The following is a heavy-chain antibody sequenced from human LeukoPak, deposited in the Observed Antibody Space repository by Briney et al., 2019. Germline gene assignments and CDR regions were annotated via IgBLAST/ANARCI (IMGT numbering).Heavy chain of an antibody. J-gene: IGHJ4*02. CDR2: IKEDGSEK. CDR1: GFTFSRYW. CDR3: ARGLIGTGGIDF. V-gene: IGHV3-7*01. Sequence: GRSLRLSCAVAGFTFSRYWMNWVRQAPGKGLEWVANIKEDGSEKNYVDSVKGRFTTSRDNALNSVFLQMDSLRVKDTALYFCARGLIGTGGIDFWGQGTLVTVSS. D-gene: IGHD1/OR15-1a*01.